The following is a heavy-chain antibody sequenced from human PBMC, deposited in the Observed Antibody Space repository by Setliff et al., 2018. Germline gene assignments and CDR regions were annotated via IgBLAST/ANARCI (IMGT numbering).Heavy chain of an antibody. CDR2: IRHDGSNE. V-gene: IGHV3-30*02. CDR1: GFTSTMYG. D-gene: IGHD3-22*01. CDR3: AKDTHYYSSSGYYCFDS. Sequence: PGGSLRLSCAASGFTSTMYGIHWVRQAPGKGLEWVAYIRHDGSNENYADSVKGRFTVSRDNSRNTLFLQMNSLRAEDTAVYSCAKDTHYYSSSGYYCFDSWGQGTLVTVSS. J-gene: IGHJ4*02.